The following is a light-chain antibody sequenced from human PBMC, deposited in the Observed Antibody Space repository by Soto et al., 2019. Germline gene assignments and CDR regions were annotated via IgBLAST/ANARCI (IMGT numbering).Light chain of an antibody. CDR2: KAS. CDR3: QHYNSYSEA. V-gene: IGKV1-5*03. Sequence: DIQMTQSPSTLSGSVGDRATITCRASQTISSWLAWYHQKPGQAPKRLIYKASTLSSGVPSRFSGSGSGTEFTLTISSLQPDDFAAYYCQHYNSYSEAFGQGTKVELK. J-gene: IGKJ1*01. CDR1: QTISSW.